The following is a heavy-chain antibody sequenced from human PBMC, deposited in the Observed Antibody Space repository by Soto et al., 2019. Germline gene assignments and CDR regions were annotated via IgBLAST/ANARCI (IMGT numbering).Heavy chain of an antibody. CDR3: TQRHPLYGLGRERGTWFDP. CDR1: GCSLSTTGVG. CDR2: IYWDDDK. J-gene: IGHJ5*02. D-gene: IGHD3-10*01. V-gene: IGHV2-5*02. Sequence: QITLKESGPTLVRPTQTLTLTCTFSGCSLSTTGVGVGWIRQPPGKALEWLALIYWDDDKRYSPSLKRRLTITQDTSKTAVILTITNMDPVDTARCYCTQRHPLYGLGRERGTWFDPWGQGTRVTVSS.